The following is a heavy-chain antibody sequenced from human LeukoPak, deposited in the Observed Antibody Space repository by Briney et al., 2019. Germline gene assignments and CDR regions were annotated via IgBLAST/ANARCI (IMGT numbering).Heavy chain of an antibody. D-gene: IGHD2-2*02. CDR1: GGTFSSYA. Sequence: SVKVSCKASGGTFSSYAISWVRQAPGQGLEWMGGIIPIFGTANYAQKFQGRVTITTDESTSTAYMELSSLRSEDTAVYYCASSPSAVVVVPAAIPMPNYYYYMDVWGKGTTVTVSS. CDR2: IIPIFGTA. J-gene: IGHJ6*03. V-gene: IGHV1-69*05. CDR3: ASSPSAVVVVPAAIPMPNYYYYMDV.